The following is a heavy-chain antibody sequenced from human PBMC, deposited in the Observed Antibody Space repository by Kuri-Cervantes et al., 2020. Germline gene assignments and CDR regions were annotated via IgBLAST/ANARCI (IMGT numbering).Heavy chain of an antibody. CDR2: SNAGNGNT. D-gene: IGHD1-26*01. V-gene: IGHV1-3*02. Sequence: ASVKVSCKASGYTFTSYAMHWVRQAPGQRLEWMGWSNAGNGNTKYSQEFQGRVTITADESTSTAYMELSSLRSEDTAVYYCARAGGGSSPLGYYFDYWGQGTLVTVSS. CDR3: ARAGGGSSPLGYYFDY. CDR1: GYTFTSYA. J-gene: IGHJ4*02.